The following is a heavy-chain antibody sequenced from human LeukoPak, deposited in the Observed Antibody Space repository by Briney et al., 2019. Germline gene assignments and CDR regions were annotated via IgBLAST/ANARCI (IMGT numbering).Heavy chain of an antibody. CDR1: GFTFSSYE. J-gene: IGHJ4*02. Sequence: QPGGSLRLSCAASGFTFSSYEMNWVRQAPGKGLEWVSYISSSGSNIDYVDSVKGRFTISRDNAKNSLYLQMNSLGAEDTAVYYCAREGGSFGFDYWGQGTLVTVSS. D-gene: IGHD1-26*01. CDR3: AREGGSFGFDY. CDR2: ISSSGSNI. V-gene: IGHV3-48*03.